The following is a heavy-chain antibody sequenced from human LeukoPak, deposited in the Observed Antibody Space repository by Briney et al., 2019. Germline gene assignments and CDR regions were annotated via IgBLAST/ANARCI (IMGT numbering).Heavy chain of an antibody. J-gene: IGHJ6*03. Sequence: SETLSLTCTVSGGSISSYYWSWIRQPAGKGLEWIGRIYTSGSTNYNPSLKSRVTMSVDTSKNQFSLKLSSVTAADTAVYYCARGYYGSGSYISGDPEYYYYYYMDVWGKGTTVTISS. CDR3: ARGYYGSGSYISGDPEYYYYYYMDV. CDR1: GGSISSYY. D-gene: IGHD3-10*01. CDR2: IYTSGST. V-gene: IGHV4-4*07.